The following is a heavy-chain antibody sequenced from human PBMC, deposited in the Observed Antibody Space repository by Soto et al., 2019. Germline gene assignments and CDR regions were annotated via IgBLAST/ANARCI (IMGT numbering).Heavy chain of an antibody. CDR3: ARDFTDSSGPTLGMGV. Sequence: QVQLQESGPGLVKPSQTLSLTCTVSGGSISSGGYYWSWIRQHPGKGLEWLGYIYYSGSTYYNPSLKRRVTISVDTSKDQFSLKLSSVTAADTAVYYCARDFTDSSGPTLGMGVWGQGTTVTVSS. J-gene: IGHJ6*02. V-gene: IGHV4-31*03. D-gene: IGHD6-19*01. CDR2: IYYSGST. CDR1: GGSISSGGYY.